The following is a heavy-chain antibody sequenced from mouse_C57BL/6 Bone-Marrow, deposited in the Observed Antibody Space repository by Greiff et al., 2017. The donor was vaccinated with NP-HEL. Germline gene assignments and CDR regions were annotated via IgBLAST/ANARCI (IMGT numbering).Heavy chain of an antibody. J-gene: IGHJ3*01. CDR3: TISVDGYPAWFAY. CDR1: GYTFTSYW. V-gene: IGHV1-5*01. CDR2: IYPGNSDT. Sequence: EVQLQESGTVLARPGASVKMSCKTSGYTFTSYWMHWVKQRPGQGLEWIGAIYPGNSDTNYNQKFKGKAKLTAVTSASTAYMELSSLTYEDSAVYYCTISVDGYPAWFAYWGKGTLVTVSA. D-gene: IGHD2-3*01.